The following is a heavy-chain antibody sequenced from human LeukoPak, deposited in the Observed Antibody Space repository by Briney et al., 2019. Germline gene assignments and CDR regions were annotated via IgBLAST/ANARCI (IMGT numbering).Heavy chain of an antibody. CDR3: ASGRGYSGYTFDY. CDR2: VFYNGST. Sequence: SETLSLTCTVSGGSISDYLWSWIRQPPGKGLEWVGYVFYNGSTNYNPSLKSRVTISIDTSRIRFSLRLSSVTAADTARYYCASGRGYSGYTFDYWGQGNMVTVSS. V-gene: IGHV4-59*01. CDR1: GGSISDYL. D-gene: IGHD5-12*01. J-gene: IGHJ4*02.